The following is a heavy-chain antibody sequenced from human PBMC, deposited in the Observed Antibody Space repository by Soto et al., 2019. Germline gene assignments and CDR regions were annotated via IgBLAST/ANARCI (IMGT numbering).Heavy chain of an antibody. CDR3: ARPHGGSSGWDNWFDP. J-gene: IGHJ5*02. D-gene: IGHD6-25*01. CDR1: GGSISSYY. Sequence: SETLSLTCTASGGSISSYYWRWIRQPPGKGLEWIGYIYYSGSTNYNPSLKSRVTISVDTSKNQFSLKLSSVTAADTAVYYCARPHGGSSGWDNWFDPWGQGTLVTVS. CDR2: IYYSGST. V-gene: IGHV4-59*01.